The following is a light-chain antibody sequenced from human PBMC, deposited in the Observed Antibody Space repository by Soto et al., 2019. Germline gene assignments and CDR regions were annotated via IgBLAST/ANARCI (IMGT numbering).Light chain of an antibody. CDR3: QQCGSSPWT. CDR1: QSVGNS. J-gene: IGKJ1*01. V-gene: IGKV3-15*01. Sequence: VVMTQSPGTLSVSPGEGVTLSCRASQSVGNSLAWYQQKPGQAPRLLIFGASTRVTGIPARFSGSGSGTEFTLTITSLQSEDFGVYYCQQCGSSPWTFGQGTKVDIK. CDR2: GAS.